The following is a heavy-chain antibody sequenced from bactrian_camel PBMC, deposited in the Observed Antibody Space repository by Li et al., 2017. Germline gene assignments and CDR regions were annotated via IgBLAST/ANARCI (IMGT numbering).Heavy chain of an antibody. CDR3: AAGRDADATIAARDFSY. D-gene: IGHD4*01. Sequence: HVQLVESGGGSVEAGRSLTISCEASGSIRSRYSLAWFRQFPGKEREAVAAIDEYGSTAYADDVVGRFTISKDDTDDDKKTLYLHMNNLKPEDTAMYFCAAGRDADATIAARDFSYWGQGTQVTVS. CDR1: GSIRSRYS. CDR2: IDEYGST. V-gene: IGHV3S55*01. J-gene: IGHJ6*01.